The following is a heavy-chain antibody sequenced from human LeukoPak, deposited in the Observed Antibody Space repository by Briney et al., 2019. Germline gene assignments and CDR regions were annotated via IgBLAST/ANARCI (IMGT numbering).Heavy chain of an antibody. Sequence: SETLSLTCTDSGGSISSYYWSWIRQPAGKGLEWIGRIYTSGSTNYNPSLKSRVTMPVDTSKNQFSLKLSSVTAADTAVYYCARDVGVYYDFWSGYSIDFDYWGQGTLVTVSS. CDR2: IYTSGST. CDR3: ARDVGVYYDFWSGYSIDFDY. V-gene: IGHV4-4*07. D-gene: IGHD3-3*01. J-gene: IGHJ4*02. CDR1: GGSISSYY.